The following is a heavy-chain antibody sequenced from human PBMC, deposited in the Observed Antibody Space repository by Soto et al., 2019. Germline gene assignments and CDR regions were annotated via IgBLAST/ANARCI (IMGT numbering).Heavy chain of an antibody. V-gene: IGHV1-18*04. J-gene: IGHJ4*02. CDR3: SRFGAYGSH. Sequence: QVQLVQSGPELKKPGASVKVSCKASGYTFTSYGISWVRQAPGQGLEWMGRINANNGDTDYRQKFQGRITMTEDASTDTVYMDLRHLKTDDTGVYYCSRFGAYGSHWGQGTQITVSS. CDR1: GYTFTSYG. CDR2: INANNGDT. D-gene: IGHD1-26*01.